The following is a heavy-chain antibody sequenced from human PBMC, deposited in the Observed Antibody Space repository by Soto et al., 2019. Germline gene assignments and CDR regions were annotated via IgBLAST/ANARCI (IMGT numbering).Heavy chain of an antibody. J-gene: IGHJ4*02. CDR3: ARAPSYYYDSSGYYLSGQYFDY. Sequence: SETLSLTCTVSGGSISSGDYYWSWIRQPPGKGLEWIGYIYYSGSTYYNPSLKSRVTISVDTSKNQFSLKLSSVTAADTAVYYCARAPSYYYDSSGYYLSGQYFDYWGQGTLVTAPQ. CDR2: IYYSGST. V-gene: IGHV4-30-4*01. CDR1: GGSISSGDYY. D-gene: IGHD3-22*01.